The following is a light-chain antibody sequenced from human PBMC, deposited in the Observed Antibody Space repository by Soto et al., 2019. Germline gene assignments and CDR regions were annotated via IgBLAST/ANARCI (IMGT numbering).Light chain of an antibody. CDR3: QQDNQWPLA. J-gene: IGKJ4*01. Sequence: EIVMTQSPATLSVSPGEKATLSCRASQTVSNNLAWYQQKPGQAPRLLIYFASTRATGIPSRFSGSGSGTGFTLTISSLPSEDFAVYFCQQDNQWPLAFGGGTKAE. V-gene: IGKV3-15*01. CDR1: QTVSNN. CDR2: FAS.